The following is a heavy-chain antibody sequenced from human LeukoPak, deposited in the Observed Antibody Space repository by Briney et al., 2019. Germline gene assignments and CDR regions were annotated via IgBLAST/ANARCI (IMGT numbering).Heavy chain of an antibody. Sequence: SETLSLTCTVSGGSISSYYWSWIRQPPGKGLEWNGYIYYSGSTNYNPSLKSRVTISVDTSKNQFSLKLSSVTAADTAVYYCARASGGGYYDSSGYYYLDYWGQGTLVTVSS. V-gene: IGHV4-59*01. CDR3: ARASGGGYYDSSGYYYLDY. J-gene: IGHJ4*02. CDR1: GGSISSYY. CDR2: IYYSGST. D-gene: IGHD3-22*01.